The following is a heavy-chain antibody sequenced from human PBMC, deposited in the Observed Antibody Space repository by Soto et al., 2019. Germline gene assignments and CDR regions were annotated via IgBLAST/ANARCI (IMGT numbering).Heavy chain of an antibody. J-gene: IGHJ4*02. CDR2: ISGSGGST. D-gene: IGHD3-22*01. CDR3: ASYYDSSAPLGFLCD. Sequence: EVQLLESGGGLVQPGGSLRLSCAASGFTFSSYAMSWVRQAPGKGLEWGPAISGSGGSTYYEDPVKGRFTISGDNSKNTLDLQMNSLRAEDTAVYYCASYYDSSAPLGFLCDWGQGTLVTVSS. V-gene: IGHV3-23*01. CDR1: GFTFSSYA.